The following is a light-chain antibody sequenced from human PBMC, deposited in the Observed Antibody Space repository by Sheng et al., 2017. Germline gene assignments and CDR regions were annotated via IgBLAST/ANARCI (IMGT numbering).Light chain of an antibody. CDR1: QSVNSN. V-gene: IGKV3-15*01. Sequence: ETVMTQSPATLSVSPGERATLSCRASQSVNSNLAWYQQKPGQAPRLLIYGASTRPTGIPARFSGSGSGTEFTLTISSLQSEDFVVYYCQQYNNWPPWTFGQGTKVEIK. CDR2: GAS. J-gene: IGKJ1*01. CDR3: QQYNNWPPWT.